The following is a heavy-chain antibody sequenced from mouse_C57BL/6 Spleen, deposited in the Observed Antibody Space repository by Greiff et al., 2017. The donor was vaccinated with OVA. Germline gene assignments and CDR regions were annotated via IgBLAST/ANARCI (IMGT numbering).Heavy chain of an antibody. CDR3: ARSDYYGSSSYWYFDV. D-gene: IGHD1-1*01. CDR1: GYTFTSYW. CDR2: INPSNGGT. V-gene: IGHV1-53*01. J-gene: IGHJ1*03. Sequence: VQLQQPGTELVKPGASVKLSCKASGYTFTSYWMHWVKQRPGQGLEWIGNINPSNGGTNYNEKFKSKATLTVDKSSSTAYMQLSSLTSEDSAVYYCARSDYYGSSSYWYFDVWGTGTTVTVSS.